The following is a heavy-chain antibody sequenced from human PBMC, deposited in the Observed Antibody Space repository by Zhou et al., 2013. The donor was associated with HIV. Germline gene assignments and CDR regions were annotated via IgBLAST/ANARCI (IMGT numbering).Heavy chain of an antibody. Sequence: QVQLVQSGAEVKRPGSSVKVSCKSSGYDFNRHNVNWVRQAPGQGLEWLGGTIPIFQTPKYAQNFEDRLTITRDDSSSISYMELSSLTSEDTATYYCVRIACSGGSCYSDYWGQGNTGHCLL. CDR1: GYDFNRHN. V-gene: IGHV1-69*05. CDR3: VRIACSGGSCYSDY. D-gene: IGHD2-15*01. J-gene: IGHJ4*02. CDR2: TIPIFQTP.